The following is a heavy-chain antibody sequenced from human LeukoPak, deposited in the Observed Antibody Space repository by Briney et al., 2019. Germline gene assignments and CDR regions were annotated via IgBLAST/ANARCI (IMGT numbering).Heavy chain of an antibody. J-gene: IGHJ4*02. Sequence: GGCLRLSCAPSRFTFSSYWMRWVRQAPGKRLEWVANIKQDGSEKYYVDSVKGRFTISRDNAKNSLYLQMNSLRAEDTAVYYCARGGYSRAFDYWGQGTLVTVSS. D-gene: IGHD5-18*01. CDR3: ARGGYSRAFDY. V-gene: IGHV3-7*01. CDR2: IKQDGSEK. CDR1: RFTFSSYW.